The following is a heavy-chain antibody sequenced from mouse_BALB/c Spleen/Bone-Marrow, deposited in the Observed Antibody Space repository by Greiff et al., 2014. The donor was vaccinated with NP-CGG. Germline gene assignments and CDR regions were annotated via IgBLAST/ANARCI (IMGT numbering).Heavy chain of an antibody. V-gene: IGHV1-61*01. J-gene: IGHJ1*01. Sequence: VQLQQSEAELVRPGASVKLSCKASGYTFTSYWMNWVKQRPGQGLEWIGVIDPSDSETQHNQMFKDKATLTVDKSSSTVYMQLSSLTSEDSAVYYCARNANWYFDVWGAGTTVTVSS. CDR3: ARNANWYFDV. CDR1: GYTFTSYW. CDR2: IDPSDSET.